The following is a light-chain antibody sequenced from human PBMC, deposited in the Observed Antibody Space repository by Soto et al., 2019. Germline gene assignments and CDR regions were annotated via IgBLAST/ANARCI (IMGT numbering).Light chain of an antibody. Sequence: EIVLTQSPGTLSLSPGERATLSCRASQSVSSRYSAWYQQKPGQAPRLLIYGASTRATGIPDRFSGSGSETDFTLTISRLDPEDFAVYYCQHYGSSPRTFGQGTRVEIK. CDR2: GAS. CDR3: QHYGSSPRT. J-gene: IGKJ1*01. V-gene: IGKV3-20*01. CDR1: QSVSSRY.